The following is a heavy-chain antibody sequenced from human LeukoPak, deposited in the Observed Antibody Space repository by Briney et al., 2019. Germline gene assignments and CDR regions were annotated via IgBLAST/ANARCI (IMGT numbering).Heavy chain of an antibody. CDR1: GYTFTDYY. V-gene: IGHV1-69-2*01. J-gene: IGHJ4*02. CDR2: VDPEDGET. CDR3: VTPPVGYFDWLLEN. Sequence: ASVKVSCKVSGYTFTDYYMHWVQQAPGKGLERMGLVDPEDGETIYAEKFQGRVTITADTSTDTAYMELSSLRSEDTAVYYCVTPPVGYFDWLLENWGQGTLVTVSS. D-gene: IGHD3-9*01.